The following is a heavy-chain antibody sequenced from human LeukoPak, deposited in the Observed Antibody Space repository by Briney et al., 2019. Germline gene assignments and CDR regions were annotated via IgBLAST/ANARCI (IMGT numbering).Heavy chain of an antibody. CDR1: GFTFSSYS. CDR2: ISSSSSTI. CDR3: ARDAISEYCSGGTCYPAFAY. J-gene: IGHJ4*02. Sequence: GGSLRLSCAASGFTFSSYSMNWVRQAPGKGLEWVSYISSSSSTIYYADSVKGRFTISRDNAKNSLYLQMNSLRAEDTAVYYCARDAISEYCSGGTCYPAFAYWGQGTLVTVSS. V-gene: IGHV3-48*01. D-gene: IGHD2-15*01.